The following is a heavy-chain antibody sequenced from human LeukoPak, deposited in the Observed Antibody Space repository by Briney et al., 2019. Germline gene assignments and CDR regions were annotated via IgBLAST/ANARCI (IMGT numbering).Heavy chain of an antibody. Sequence: GGSLRLSCAASGFSFSSHGMHWVRQAPGKGLVWVAVMSNDGTIKLYGDSVKGRFTISRDDSKNTLYLQMNSLKTEDTAVYYCAKDRAFQAAGVTDYWGQGTLVTVSS. J-gene: IGHJ4*02. CDR2: MSNDGTIK. CDR3: AKDRAFQAAGVTDY. CDR1: GFSFSSHG. D-gene: IGHD3-10*01. V-gene: IGHV3-30*18.